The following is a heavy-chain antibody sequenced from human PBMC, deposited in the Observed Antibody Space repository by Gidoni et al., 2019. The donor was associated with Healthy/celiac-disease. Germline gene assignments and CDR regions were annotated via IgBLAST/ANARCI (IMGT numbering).Heavy chain of an antibody. CDR1: GGSFSGYY. J-gene: IGHJ5*02. Sequence: QVQLQQWGAGLLKPSETLSLTCAVYGGSFSGYYWSWIRQPPGKGLEWIGEINHSGSTNYNPSRKSRVTISVDTSKNQFSLKLSSVTAADTAVYYCARGPDCSSTSCYTGNWFDPWGQGTLVTVSS. CDR2: INHSGST. V-gene: IGHV4-34*01. CDR3: ARGPDCSSTSCYTGNWFDP. D-gene: IGHD2-2*02.